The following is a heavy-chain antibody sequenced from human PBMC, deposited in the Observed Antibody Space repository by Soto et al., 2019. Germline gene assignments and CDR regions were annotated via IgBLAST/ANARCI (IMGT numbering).Heavy chain of an antibody. J-gene: IGHJ4*02. D-gene: IGHD2-2*01. Sequence: EVQLVESGGDLVQPGGSLRLSCVASGFTFTDYWMSWVRQAPGKGLEWVANIKQDGSQEYYVDSVKGRFIISRDNAKNSLYLQMNNLKAEDTAVYYCARDPYCGSNSCYYNYWGQGTLVTVSS. CDR3: ARDPYCGSNSCYYNY. CDR1: GFTFTDYW. CDR2: IKQDGSQE. V-gene: IGHV3-7*01.